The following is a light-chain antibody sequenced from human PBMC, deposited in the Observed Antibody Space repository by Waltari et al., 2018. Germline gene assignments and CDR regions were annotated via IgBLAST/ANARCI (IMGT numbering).Light chain of an antibody. CDR1: SSNVGGNF. J-gene: IGLJ1*01. Sequence: QSVLTQPPSVSAPPGQRVTISCSGSSSNVGGNFVKWYQYVPGTAPKLLIYKNNDRPSGVPDRFSASKSGSSASLAIRGLQSDDESDYYCSAWDDSLHGHVFGTGTRLSVL. CDR3: SAWDDSLHGHV. V-gene: IGLV1-44*01. CDR2: KNN.